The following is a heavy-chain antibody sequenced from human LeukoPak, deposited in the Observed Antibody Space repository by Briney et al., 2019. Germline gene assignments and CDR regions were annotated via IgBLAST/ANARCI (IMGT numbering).Heavy chain of an antibody. Sequence: GASVKVSCKASGGTFSSYAISWVRQAPGQGLEWMGRIIPILGIANYAQKFQGRVTITADKSTSTAYMELSSLRSEDTAVYYCAGDQMDYYDSSGSGSDYWGQGTLVTVSS. J-gene: IGHJ4*02. CDR1: GGTFSSYA. V-gene: IGHV1-69*04. CDR2: IIPILGIA. CDR3: AGDQMDYYDSSGSGSDY. D-gene: IGHD3-22*01.